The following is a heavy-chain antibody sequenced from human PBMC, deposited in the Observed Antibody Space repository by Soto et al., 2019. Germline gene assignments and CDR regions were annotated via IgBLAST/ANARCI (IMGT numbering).Heavy chain of an antibody. CDR2: ISGSGGST. CDR3: AKRLAGMVAAAICFDY. CDR1: GFTFTSYA. V-gene: IGHV3-23*01. J-gene: IGHJ4*02. Sequence: EVQVLESGGDLVQPGGSLRLSCAASGFTFTSYAMTWVRQAPGKGLEWVSGISGSGGSTFYADSVKGRFIISRDNPKNTLYLQRNSLSLEDTAVYYCAKRLAGMVAAAICFDYWGQGTLVTVSS. D-gene: IGHD2-15*01.